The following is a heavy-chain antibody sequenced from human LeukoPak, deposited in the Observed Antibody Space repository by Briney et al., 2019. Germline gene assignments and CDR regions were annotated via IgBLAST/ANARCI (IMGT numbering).Heavy chain of an antibody. CDR3: ATHYYGSGSYAKFDY. V-gene: IGHV4-34*01. CDR2: IHHSGTT. Sequence: SETLSLTCAFYGESFSGYYWSWIRQPPGKGLEWIGEIHHSGTTNYNPSLKSRVTISVDTSKNQFSLKLSSVTAADTAVYYCATHYYGSGSYAKFDYWGQGTLVTVSS. CDR1: GESFSGYY. J-gene: IGHJ4*02. D-gene: IGHD3-10*01.